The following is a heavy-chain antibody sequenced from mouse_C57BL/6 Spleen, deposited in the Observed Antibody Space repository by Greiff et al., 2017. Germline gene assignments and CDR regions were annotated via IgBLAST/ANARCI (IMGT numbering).Heavy chain of an antibody. CDR2: INPGSGGT. V-gene: IGHV1-54*01. CDR3: ASTGYAMDY. Sequence: QVQLKESGAELVRPGTSVKVSCKASGYAFTNYLIEWVKQRPGQGLEWIGVINPGSGGTNYNEKFKGKATLTADKSSSTAYMQLSSLTSEDSAVYFCASTGYAMDYWGQGTSVTVSS. J-gene: IGHJ4*01. D-gene: IGHD1-1*01. CDR1: GYAFTNYL.